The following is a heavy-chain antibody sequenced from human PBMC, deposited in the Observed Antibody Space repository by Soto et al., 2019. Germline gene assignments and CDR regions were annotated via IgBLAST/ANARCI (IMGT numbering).Heavy chain of an antibody. Sequence: QVQLQESGPGLVKPSQTLSLTCTVSGGSISSGGYYWSWILQHPGKGLEWIGYIYYIGSTYYNPSLNSRVTISVDTSTNQFSLKLSSVTAADTAVYYCARDRSRDYDSSGYTAYWGQGTLVTVSS. J-gene: IGHJ4*02. CDR3: ARDRSRDYDSSGYTAY. CDR2: IYYIGST. D-gene: IGHD3-22*01. CDR1: GGSISSGGYY. V-gene: IGHV4-31*03.